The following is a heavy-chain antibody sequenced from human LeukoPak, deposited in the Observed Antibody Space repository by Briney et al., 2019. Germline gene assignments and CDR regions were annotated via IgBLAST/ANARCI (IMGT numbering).Heavy chain of an antibody. V-gene: IGHV4-4*07. CDR3: ARHGYGDDVGNWFDP. CDR1: GGSISSYY. D-gene: IGHD2-2*03. Sequence: SETLSLTCTVSGGSISSYYWSWIRQPAGKGLEWIGRIYTSGSITYNPSLKSRVSMSVDTSKNQFSLKLSSVTAADTAVYYCARHGYGDDVGNWFDPWGQGTLVSVSS. CDR2: IYTSGSI. J-gene: IGHJ5*02.